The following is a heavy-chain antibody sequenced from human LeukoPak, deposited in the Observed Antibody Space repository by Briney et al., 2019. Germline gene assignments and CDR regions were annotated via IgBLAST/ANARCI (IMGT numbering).Heavy chain of an antibody. CDR2: ISRSSSYI. J-gene: IGHJ3*02. CDR3: ARDTYDILTGYYKWAFDI. D-gene: IGHD3-9*01. CDR1: GFTFSSYT. V-gene: IGHV3-21*06. Sequence: GGPLRLSCAASGFTFSSYTMNWVRQAPGKGLGWVSSISRSSSYIYYAESVNGRFTISRDNAKNSLYLQMNSLRAEDTAVYYCARDTYDILTGYYKWAFDIWGQGTMVTVSS.